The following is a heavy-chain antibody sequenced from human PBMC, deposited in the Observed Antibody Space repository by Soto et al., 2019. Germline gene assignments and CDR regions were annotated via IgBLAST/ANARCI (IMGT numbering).Heavy chain of an antibody. J-gene: IGHJ5*02. D-gene: IGHD6-13*01. CDR2: IKSKTDGGTT. V-gene: IGHV3-15*01. Sequence: GGSLRLSCAASGFTFSNAWMSWVRQAPGKGLEWVGRIKSKTDGGTTDYAAPVKGRFTISRDDSKNTLYLQMNSLKTEDTAVYYCTTTPGIADRARWFDPWGQGTLVTVSS. CDR1: GFTFSNAW. CDR3: TTTPGIADRARWFDP.